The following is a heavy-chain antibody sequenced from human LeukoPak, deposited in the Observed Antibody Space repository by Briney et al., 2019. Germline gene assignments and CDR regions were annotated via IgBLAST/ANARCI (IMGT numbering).Heavy chain of an antibody. V-gene: IGHV3-30*02. CDR3: ARGQHRVTYSDDSFDI. J-gene: IGHJ3*02. D-gene: IGHD3-22*01. Sequence: GGSLRLSCAASGFTFSSYVMHWVRQAPDKGLEWVAFIRYDGSNKYYSDSVKGRFTISRDNSRNTLYLQMNSLRPEDTAVYYCARGQHRVTYSDDSFDIWGQGTMVTVSS. CDR1: GFTFSSYV. CDR2: IRYDGSNK.